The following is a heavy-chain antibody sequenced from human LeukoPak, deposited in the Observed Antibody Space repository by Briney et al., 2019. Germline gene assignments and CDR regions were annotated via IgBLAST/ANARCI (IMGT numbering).Heavy chain of an antibody. CDR1: GGSIGGGDNY. D-gene: IGHD3-22*01. CDR3: ARAPITMIVVVDPFLPMSGFDY. J-gene: IGHJ4*02. CDR2: IYYSGST. V-gene: IGHV4-30-4*01. Sequence: PSETLSLTCTVSGGSIGGGDNYWSWIRQPPGKGLEWIGYIYYSGSTYYNPSLKSRVTISVDTSKNQFSLKLSSVTAADTAVYYCARAPITMIVVVDPFLPMSGFDYWGQGTLVTVSS.